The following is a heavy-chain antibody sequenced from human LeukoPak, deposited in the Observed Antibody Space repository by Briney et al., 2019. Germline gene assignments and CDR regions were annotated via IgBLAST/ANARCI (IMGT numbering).Heavy chain of an antibody. V-gene: IGHV3-53*01. CDR3: ARGGYRAGGGYSYGYYFDY. CDR2: IYSGGST. CDR1: GFTVSSNY. Sequence: GGSLRLSCAASGFTVSSNYMSWVRQAPGKWLEWVSVIYSGGSTYYADSVKGRFTISRDNSKNTLYLQMNSLRAEDTAVYYCARGGYRAGGGYSYGYYFDYWGQGTLVTVSS. D-gene: IGHD5-18*01. J-gene: IGHJ4*02.